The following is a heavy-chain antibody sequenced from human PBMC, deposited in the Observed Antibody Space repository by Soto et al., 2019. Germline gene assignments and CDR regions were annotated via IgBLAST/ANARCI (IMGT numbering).Heavy chain of an antibody. D-gene: IGHD1-26*01. CDR2: INLSGGST. CDR1: GYTFTSYD. V-gene: IGHV1-46*01. Sequence: QVQLVQSGAEMKKPGASVKVSCKASGYTFTSYDMHWVRQAPGQGLEWMGIINLSGGSTSYAQKFQGRVTMTRDTSTSTVYMELSSLRSEDTAVYYCARGGVGINYYYAMGVWGQGTTVTVSS. J-gene: IGHJ6*02. CDR3: ARGGVGINYYYAMGV.